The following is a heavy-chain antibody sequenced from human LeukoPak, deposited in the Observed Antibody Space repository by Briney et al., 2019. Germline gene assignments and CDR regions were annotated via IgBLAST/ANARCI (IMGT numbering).Heavy chain of an antibody. CDR3: AAAGTYYYYYGMDV. CDR2: IYYSGST. D-gene: IGHD6-13*01. Sequence: SETLSLTCTVSGGSISSSSYYWGWIRQPPGKGLEWIGSIYYSGSTYYNPSLKSRVTISVDTSKNQFSLKLSSVTAADTAVYYCAAAGTYYYYYGMDVWGQGTTVNVSS. J-gene: IGHJ6*02. CDR1: GGSISSSSYY. V-gene: IGHV4-39*01.